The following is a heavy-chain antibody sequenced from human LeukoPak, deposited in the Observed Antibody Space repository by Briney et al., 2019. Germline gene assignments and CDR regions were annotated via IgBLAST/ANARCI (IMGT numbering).Heavy chain of an antibody. CDR2: IKQDGSEK. V-gene: IGHV3-7*01. CDR3: AKDLTWNTADY. Sequence: PGGSLRLSCAASGFTFSSYWMSWVRQAPGKGLEWVANIKQDGSEKYYVDSVKGRFTISRDNAKNSLYLQMNSLGAEDTAVYYCAKDLTWNTADYWGQGALVTVSS. CDR1: GFTFSSYW. D-gene: IGHD1/OR15-1a*01. J-gene: IGHJ4*02.